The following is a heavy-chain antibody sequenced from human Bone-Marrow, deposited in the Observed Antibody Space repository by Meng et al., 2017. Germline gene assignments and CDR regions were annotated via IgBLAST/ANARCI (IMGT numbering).Heavy chain of an antibody. Sequence: GGSLRLSCAASGFTFNNYAIHWVRQAPDKGLEWVALISYDGNNKYYADSVKGRFTVSRDSSKNTLYLQMNSLRAEDTAVYFCARDGSLSFGELDYFDYWGQGTPVTVSS. J-gene: IGHJ4*02. D-gene: IGHD3-10*01. V-gene: IGHV3-30*01. CDR2: ISYDGNNK. CDR1: GFTFNNYA. CDR3: ARDGSLSFGELDYFDY.